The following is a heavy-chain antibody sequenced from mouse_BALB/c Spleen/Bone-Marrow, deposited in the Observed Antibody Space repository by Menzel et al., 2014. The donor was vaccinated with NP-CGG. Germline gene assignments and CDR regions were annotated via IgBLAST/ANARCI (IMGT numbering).Heavy chain of an antibody. V-gene: IGHV14-3*02. D-gene: IGHD1-1*01. CDR3: ASYVYGYYFDY. Sequence: EVKLVESGAELVKPGASVKLSCTASGFNIKDTYIHWVKQRPEQGLEWIGRIDPANVNTKYDPKFQGKATITADTSSNTAYLQLSSLTSEDTAVYYCASYVYGYYFDYWGQGTTLTVSS. CDR2: IDPANVNT. CDR1: GFNIKDTY. J-gene: IGHJ2*01.